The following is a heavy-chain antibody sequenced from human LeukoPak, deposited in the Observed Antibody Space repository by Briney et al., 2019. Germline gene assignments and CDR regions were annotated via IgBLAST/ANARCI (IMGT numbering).Heavy chain of an antibody. CDR3: ARDGRDD. V-gene: IGHV3-48*01. CDR2: ISSSGSTM. Sequence: GGSLRLSCPASGFTFSRNSRNGFGQAPGKGLEWISYISSSGSTMYYADSVKGRFTISRDNAKNSLYLQMNSLRAEDTAVYYCARDGRDDRGQGTLVIVSS. J-gene: IGHJ4*02. D-gene: IGHD5-24*01. CDR1: GFTFSRNS.